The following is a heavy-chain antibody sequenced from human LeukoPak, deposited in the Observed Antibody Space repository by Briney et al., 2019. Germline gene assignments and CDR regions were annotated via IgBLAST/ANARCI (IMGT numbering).Heavy chain of an antibody. J-gene: IGHJ5*02. CDR3: ARGRATVTTHWFDP. CDR2: MNPNSGNT. D-gene: IGHD4-11*01. Sequence: GASVKVSCKTSGYAFTNYDINWMRQATGQGLEWMGWMNPNSGNTGYAQKFQGRVTITRNTSISTAYMELSSLRSEDTALSYCARGRATVTTHWFDPWGQGTLVTVSS. V-gene: IGHV1-8*03. CDR1: GYAFTNYD.